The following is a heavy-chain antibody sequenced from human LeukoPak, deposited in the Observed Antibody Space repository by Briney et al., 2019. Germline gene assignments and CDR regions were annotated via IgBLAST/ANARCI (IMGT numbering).Heavy chain of an antibody. J-gene: IGHJ3*02. CDR3: ARALSYGIRTSDAFDI. Sequence: PGRSLRLSCAASGFTFSSYAMHWVRQAPGKGLEWVSSISSSSGYIYYADSVKGRFTISRDNAKNSLYLQMNSLRDEDTAVYYCARALSYGIRTSDAFDIWGQGTMVTVSS. D-gene: IGHD5-18*01. CDR1: GFTFSSYA. V-gene: IGHV3-21*01. CDR2: ISSSSGYI.